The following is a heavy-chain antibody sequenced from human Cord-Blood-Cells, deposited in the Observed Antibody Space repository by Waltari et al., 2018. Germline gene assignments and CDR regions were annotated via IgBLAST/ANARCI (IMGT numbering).Heavy chain of an antibody. CDR2: FDPEDGET. J-gene: IGHJ4*02. D-gene: IGHD3-3*01. CDR3: ATHRVALAYYDFWSGYFGY. CDR1: GYTLTELS. V-gene: IGHV1-24*01. Sequence: QVQLVQSGAEVQKPGASVKVSCKVSGYTLTELSMHWVRQAPGKGLEWMGVFDPEDGETIYAQKFQGRVTMTEDTSTDTAYMELSSLRSEDTAVYYCATHRVALAYYDFWSGYFGYWGQGTLVTVSS.